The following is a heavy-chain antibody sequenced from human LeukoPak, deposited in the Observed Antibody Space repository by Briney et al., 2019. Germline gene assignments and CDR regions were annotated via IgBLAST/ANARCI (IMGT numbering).Heavy chain of an antibody. D-gene: IGHD3-22*01. CDR3: ASRNYYDSSDYHFDY. Sequence: ASVKVSCKASGYTFTGYYMHWVRQAPGQGLEWMGWISAYNGNTNYAQKLQGRVTITADKSTSTAYMELSSLKSEDTAVYYCASRNYYDSSDYHFDYWGQGTLVTVSS. CDR1: GYTFTGYY. J-gene: IGHJ4*02. V-gene: IGHV1-18*04. CDR2: ISAYNGNT.